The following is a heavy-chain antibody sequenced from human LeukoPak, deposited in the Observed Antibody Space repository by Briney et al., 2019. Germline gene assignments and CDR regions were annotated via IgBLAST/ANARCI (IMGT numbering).Heavy chain of an antibody. CDR3: ATAGGDGSRMGFDP. Sequence: GGSLRLSCADSGFTFSRYWMHWVRQTPGRGLVWVSCISADGSVTRYADSVKGRFTISRDNTKSTLYLQMHSLRAEDTAVYYCATAGGDGSRMGFDPWGQGTLVTVSS. CDR1: GFTFSRYW. J-gene: IGHJ5*02. D-gene: IGHD2-15*01. CDR2: ISADGSVT. V-gene: IGHV3-74*01.